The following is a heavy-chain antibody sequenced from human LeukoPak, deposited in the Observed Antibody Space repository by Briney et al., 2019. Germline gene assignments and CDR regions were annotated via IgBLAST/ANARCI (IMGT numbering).Heavy chain of an antibody. J-gene: IGHJ4*02. CDR3: ARDHYYDSSGYSPIDY. D-gene: IGHD3-22*01. CDR1: GFTFSSYA. V-gene: IGHV3-30-3*01. CDR2: ISYDGSNK. Sequence: GGSLRLSCAASGFTFSSYAMHWVRQAPGKGLEWVAVISYDGSNKYYADSVKGRFTISRDNSKNTLYLQMNSLRAEDTAVYYCARDHYYDSSGYSPIDYWGQGTLVTVSS.